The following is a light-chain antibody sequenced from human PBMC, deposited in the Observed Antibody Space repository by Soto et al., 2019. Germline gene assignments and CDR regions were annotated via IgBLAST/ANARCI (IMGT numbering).Light chain of an antibody. J-gene: IGKJ2*01. CDR1: QSITNN. V-gene: IGKV1-39*01. CDR3: QQTYSAPYS. Sequence: DIQMTQSPSSLSASVGDRVTITCRASQSITNNLNLYQQKPGKAPKLLIYAASSLENGVPSSFSGSGSGTDFTLTIISLQPEDFATYYCQQTYSAPYSFGQGTKLEIK. CDR2: AAS.